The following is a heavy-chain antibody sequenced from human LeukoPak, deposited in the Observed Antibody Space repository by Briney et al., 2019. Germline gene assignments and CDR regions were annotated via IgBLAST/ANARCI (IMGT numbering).Heavy chain of an antibody. D-gene: IGHD3-22*01. CDR1: GGSISRSNW. CDR3: ARVGSGYYRIEPYFDY. J-gene: IGHJ4*02. CDR2: IYHSGST. V-gene: IGHV4-4*02. Sequence: SETLSLTCAVSGGSISRSNWWSWVRQPPGKGLEWIGEIYHSGSTNYNPSLKSRVTISVDKSKNQFSLKLSSVTAADTAVYYCARVGSGYYRIEPYFDYWGQGTLVTVSS.